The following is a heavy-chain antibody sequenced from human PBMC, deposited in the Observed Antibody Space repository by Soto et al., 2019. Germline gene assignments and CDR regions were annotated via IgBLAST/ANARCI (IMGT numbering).Heavy chain of an antibody. D-gene: IGHD5-12*01. J-gene: IGHJ6*02. CDR1: GVTFSGYW. V-gene: IGHV3-7*03. Sequence: GGALRVSCAASGVTFSGYWMSWVRQAPGKGLEWVANIEHGGGEKNYVDSVKGRFTISRDNTKNSVYLQMNSLRSEDTAVYYCATGRDGYNHNGMDVWGPGTTVPVSS. CDR2: IEHGGGEK. CDR3: ATGRDGYNHNGMDV.